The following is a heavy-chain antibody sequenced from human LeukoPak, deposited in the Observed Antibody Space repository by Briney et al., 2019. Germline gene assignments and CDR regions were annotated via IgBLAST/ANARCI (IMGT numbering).Heavy chain of an antibody. CDR2: INPSGGST. Sequence: ASVKVSCKASGYTFTSYYMHWVRRAPGQGLEWMGIINPSGGSTSYAQKFQGRVTMTRDTSTSTVYMELSSLRSEDTAVYYCATKVRTTSFDYWGQGTLVTVSS. CDR3: ATKVRTTSFDY. D-gene: IGHD4/OR15-4a*01. CDR1: GYTFTSYY. J-gene: IGHJ4*02. V-gene: IGHV1-46*03.